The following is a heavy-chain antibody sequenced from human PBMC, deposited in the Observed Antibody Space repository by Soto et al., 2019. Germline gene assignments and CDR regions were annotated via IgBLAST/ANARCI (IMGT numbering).Heavy chain of an antibody. D-gene: IGHD3-9*01. CDR1: GGSFSGYY. CDR2: INHSGST. V-gene: IGHV4-34*01. J-gene: IGHJ6*02. Sequence: PSETLSLTCAVYGGSFSGYYWSWIRQPPGKGLEWIGEINHSGSTNYNPSLKSRVTISVDTSKNQFSLKLSSVTAADTAVYYCARTADILTGYYFHYYGMDVWGQGTTVTVSS. CDR3: ARTADILTGYYFHYYGMDV.